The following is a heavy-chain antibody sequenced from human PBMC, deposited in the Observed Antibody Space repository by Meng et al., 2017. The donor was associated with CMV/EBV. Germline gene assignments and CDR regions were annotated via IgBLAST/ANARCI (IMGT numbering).Heavy chain of an antibody. J-gene: IGHJ6*02. CDR3: ARDCPSRCSSTSMDV. D-gene: IGHD2-2*01. Sequence: SETLSLTCTVSGGSISSGGYYWSWIRQHPGKGLEWIGHIYYSGSTYYNPSLKSRVTISVDTSKNQFSLKLSSVTAADTAVYYCARDCPSRCSSTSMDVWGQGTTVTVSS. CDR1: GGSISSGGYY. CDR2: IYYSGST. V-gene: IGHV4-31*03.